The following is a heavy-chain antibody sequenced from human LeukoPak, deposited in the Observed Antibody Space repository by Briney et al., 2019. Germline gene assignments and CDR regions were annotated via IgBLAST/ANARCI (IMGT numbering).Heavy chain of an antibody. V-gene: IGHV4-61*02. CDR2: IYISGST. CDR3: ARKVESGWFDP. Sequence: SQTLSLTCTVSGGSISSGNYYWSWIRQPAGKGLEWIGRIYISGSTNYNPSLKSRVTMSVDMSKNQFSLKLSSMTAADTAVYYCARKVESGWFDPWGQGTLVTVSS. CDR1: GGSISSGNYY. D-gene: IGHD3-10*01. J-gene: IGHJ5*02.